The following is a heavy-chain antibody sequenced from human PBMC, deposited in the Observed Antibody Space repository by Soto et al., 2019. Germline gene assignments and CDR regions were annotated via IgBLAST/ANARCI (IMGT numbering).Heavy chain of an antibody. CDR3: ARDIGHSYGYVKDY. Sequence: ASVKVSCKASGYTFTGYYMHWVRQAPGQGLEWMGWINPNSGGTNYAQKFQGWVTMTRDTSISTAYMELSRLRSDDTAVYYCARDIGHSYGYVKDYWGQGTLVTVSS. J-gene: IGHJ4*02. CDR2: INPNSGGT. V-gene: IGHV1-2*04. CDR1: GYTFTGYY. D-gene: IGHD5-18*01.